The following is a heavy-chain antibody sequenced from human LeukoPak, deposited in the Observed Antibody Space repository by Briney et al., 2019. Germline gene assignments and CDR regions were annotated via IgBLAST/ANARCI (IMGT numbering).Heavy chain of an antibody. CDR1: GYTFTSYG. CDR3: ARDKTRYYDFWSGYYTPNWFDP. Sequence: ASVKVSCKASGYTFTSYGISWVRQAPGQGLEWMGWISAYNGNTNYAQKLQGRVTMTTDTSTSTAYMGLRSLRSDDTAVYYCARDKTRYYDFWSGYYTPNWFDPWGQGTLVTVSS. J-gene: IGHJ5*02. CDR2: ISAYNGNT. V-gene: IGHV1-18*01. D-gene: IGHD3-3*01.